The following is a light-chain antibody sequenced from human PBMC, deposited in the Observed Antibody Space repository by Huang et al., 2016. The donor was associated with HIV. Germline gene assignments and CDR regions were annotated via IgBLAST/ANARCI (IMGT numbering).Light chain of an antibody. CDR1: QSDNDY. J-gene: IGKJ2*01. CDR2: KTS. Sequence: DIQLTQSPSTLSASVGDTVTITCRARQSDNDYLAWYQQKPGKAPQVLIYKTSILESGVPSRFRGSGSGTEFTLTITSLQPDDFATYYCQQYGISSLYTFGQGTKLEI. CDR3: QQYGISSLYT. V-gene: IGKV1-5*03.